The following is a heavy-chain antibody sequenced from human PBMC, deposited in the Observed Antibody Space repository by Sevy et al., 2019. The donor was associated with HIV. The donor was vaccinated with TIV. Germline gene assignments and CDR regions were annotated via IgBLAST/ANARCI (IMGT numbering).Heavy chain of an antibody. J-gene: IGHJ4*02. CDR3: AALAGGPEDY. CDR2: IVVGSGDT. D-gene: IGHD6-19*01. V-gene: IGHV1-58*02. CDR1: GFSVVSSA. Sequence: ASVKVSCKASGFSVVSSAIQWLRQARGQRLEWIGRIVVGSGDTNYAQKFQERVTITRDMSTSTAYMELSSLRSADTAVYYCAALAGGPEDYWGQGTLVTVSS.